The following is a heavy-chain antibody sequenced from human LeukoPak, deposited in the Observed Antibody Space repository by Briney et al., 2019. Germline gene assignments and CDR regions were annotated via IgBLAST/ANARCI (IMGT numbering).Heavy chain of an antibody. CDR2: IYPGDSDT. J-gene: IGHJ5*02. D-gene: IGHD3-10*01. V-gene: IGHV5-51*01. CDR3: ARPNLWFGEFYGFDP. CDR1: GYSFTSYW. Sequence: GESLKISCKGSGYSFTSYWIGWVRQMPGKDLEWMGIIYPGDSDTRYSPSFQGQVTISADKSISTAYLQWSSLKASDSAMYYCARPNLWFGEFYGFDPWGQGTLVTVSS.